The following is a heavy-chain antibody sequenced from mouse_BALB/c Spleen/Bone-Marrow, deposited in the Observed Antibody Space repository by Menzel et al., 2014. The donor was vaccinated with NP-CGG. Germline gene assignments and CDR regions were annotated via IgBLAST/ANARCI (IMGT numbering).Heavy chain of an antibody. D-gene: IGHD2-10*02. CDR3: TFLVKEDFAY. CDR1: GYSFTSYW. CDR2: IYPGNSDT. V-gene: IGHV1-5*01. J-gene: IGHJ3*01. Sequence: LQESGTVLARPGASVKMSCKASGYSFTSYWMHWVKQRPGQGLEWIGAIYPGNSDTSYDQKFKGKAKLTAVTSASTAYMELSSLTNEDSAVYYCTFLVKEDFAYWGQGTLVTVSA.